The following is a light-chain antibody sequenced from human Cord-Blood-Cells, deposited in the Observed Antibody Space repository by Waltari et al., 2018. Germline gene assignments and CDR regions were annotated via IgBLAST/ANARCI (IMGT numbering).Light chain of an antibody. CDR1: QGVRGN. CDR3: QQYNNWPWT. J-gene: IGKJ1*01. Sequence: EIVMTQSPATLSVSPGERATPSSRASQGVRGNLAWYQQKPGQAPRLLIYGASTRATGIPARFSGSGSGTEFTLTISSLQSEDFAVYYCQQYNNWPWTFGQGTKVEIK. V-gene: IGKV3-15*01. CDR2: GAS.